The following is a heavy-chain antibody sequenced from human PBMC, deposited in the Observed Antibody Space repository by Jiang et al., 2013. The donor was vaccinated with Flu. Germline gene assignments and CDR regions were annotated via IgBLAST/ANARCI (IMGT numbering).Heavy chain of an antibody. CDR1: GFTVSSNY. J-gene: IGHJ3*02. CDR3: ARETSSGYDLSAFDI. V-gene: IGHV3-66*01. D-gene: IGHD5-12*01. Sequence: VQLVESGGGLVQPGGSLRLSCAASGFTVSSNYMSWVRQAPGKGLEWVSVIYSGGSTYYADSVKGRFTISRDNSKNTLYLQMNSLRAEDTAVYYCARETSSGYDLSAFDIWGQGTMVTVSS. CDR2: IYSGGST.